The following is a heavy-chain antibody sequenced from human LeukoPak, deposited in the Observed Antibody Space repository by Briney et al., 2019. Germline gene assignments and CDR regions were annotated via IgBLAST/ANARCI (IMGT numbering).Heavy chain of an antibody. CDR3: ARQGATAY. V-gene: IGHV4-38-2*02. CDR2: IYHRGST. Sequence: SETLSLTCTVSGYSISSGYYWGWIRQPPGKGLEWIGSIYHRGSTYYNPSLKSRVTISVDTSNNQFSLKLSSVTAADTAVYYCARQGATAYWGQGTLVTVSS. CDR1: GYSISSGYY. J-gene: IGHJ4*02.